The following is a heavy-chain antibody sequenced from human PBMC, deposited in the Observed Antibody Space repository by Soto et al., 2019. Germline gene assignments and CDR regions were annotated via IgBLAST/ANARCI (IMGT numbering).Heavy chain of an antibody. Sequence: SVKVSCKVSGYTLTELSMHWVRQAPGKGLEWMGGFDPEDGETIYAQKFQGRVTMTEDTSTDTAYMELSSLRSGDTAVYYCATDFSGSRDYYYYGMDVWGQGTTVTVSS. CDR1: GYTLTELS. D-gene: IGHD1-26*01. V-gene: IGHV1-24*01. CDR2: FDPEDGET. CDR3: ATDFSGSRDYYYYGMDV. J-gene: IGHJ6*02.